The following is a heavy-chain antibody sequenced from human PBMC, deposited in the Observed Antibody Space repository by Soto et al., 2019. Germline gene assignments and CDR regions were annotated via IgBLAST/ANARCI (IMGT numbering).Heavy chain of an antibody. V-gene: IGHV4-34*01. CDR3: AREYRAVYSRGWGHRGTRFDP. J-gene: IGHJ5*02. CDR2: INHSGST. D-gene: IGHD6-25*01. Sequence: QVQLQQWGAGLLKPSETLSLTCAVYGGSFSGYYWSWIRQPPGKGLEWIGEINHSGSTNYNPSLKSRVTISVDTSKNQFSLKLSSVTAADTAVYYCAREYRAVYSRGWGHRGTRFDPWGQGTLVTVSS. CDR1: GGSFSGYY.